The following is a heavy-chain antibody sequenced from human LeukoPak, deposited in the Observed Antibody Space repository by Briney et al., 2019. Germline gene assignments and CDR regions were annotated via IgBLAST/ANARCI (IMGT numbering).Heavy chain of an antibody. Sequence: GGSLRLSCAASGFTFSDYYMSWIRQASRKGLEWVSYISGSSSYTNYADSVKGRFTISRDNAKNSLFLQMNSLRAEDTAVYYCARGTEYYDSSGYPANYWGQGTLVTVSS. CDR2: ISGSSSYT. CDR1: GFTFSDYY. D-gene: IGHD3-22*01. V-gene: IGHV3-11*06. J-gene: IGHJ4*02. CDR3: ARGTEYYDSSGYPANY.